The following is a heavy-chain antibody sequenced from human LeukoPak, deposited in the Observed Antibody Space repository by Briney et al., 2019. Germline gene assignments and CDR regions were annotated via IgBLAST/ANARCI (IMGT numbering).Heavy chain of an antibody. CDR3: TTDRHYYDSSGPQDIDYYYYGMDV. CDR2: IKSKTDGGTT. J-gene: IGHJ6*02. Sequence: GGSLRLSCAASGFTFRNAWMSWVRQAPGKGLEWVGRIKSKTDGGTTDYAAPVKGRFTISRDDSKNTLYVQMNSLKTEDTAVYYCTTDRHYYDSSGPQDIDYYYYGMDVWGQGTTVTVSS. CDR1: GFTFRNAW. V-gene: IGHV3-15*01. D-gene: IGHD3-22*01.